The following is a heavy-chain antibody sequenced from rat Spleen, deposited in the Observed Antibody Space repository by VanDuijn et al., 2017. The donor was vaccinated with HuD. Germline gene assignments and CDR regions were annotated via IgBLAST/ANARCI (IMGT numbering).Heavy chain of an antibody. V-gene: IGHV5-31*01. CDR1: RLTFSNYY. D-gene: IGHD1-11*01. Sequence: EVQLVESGGGLVQPGRSLKLSCAASRLTFSNYYMAWIRQAPGKGLEWVASITHTGDSTYYPDSVKGRFTISRDNAKSTLYLQMNSLRSEDTATYYCTAGGGYWDYWGQGVMVTVSS. J-gene: IGHJ2*01. CDR3: TAGGGYWDY. CDR2: ITHTGDST.